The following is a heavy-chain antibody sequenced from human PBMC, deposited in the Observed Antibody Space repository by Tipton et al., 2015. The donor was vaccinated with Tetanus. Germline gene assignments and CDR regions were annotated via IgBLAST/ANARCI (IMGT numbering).Heavy chain of an antibody. D-gene: IGHD4-17*01. CDR2: FSGSVDST. J-gene: IGHJ4*02. V-gene: IGHV3-23*01. CDR1: GFTFRKYA. CDR3: AKWSKYGEYDLGISFIDQ. Sequence: SLRLSCAASGFTFRKYAMSWVRQAPGKGLEWVAGFSGSVDSTTYADSVKGRFTISRDPSENTLYLQMDSLRAEDTALYYCAKWSKYGEYDLGISFIDQWGRGTLVTVSS.